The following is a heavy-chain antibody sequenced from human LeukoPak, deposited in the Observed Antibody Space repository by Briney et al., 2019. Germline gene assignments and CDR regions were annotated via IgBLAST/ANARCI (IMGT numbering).Heavy chain of an antibody. CDR2: IYPGDSDT. Sequence: GESLKISCKVSGYSLTNYWIGWVRQMPGKGLEWMGIIYPGDSDTRYSPSFQGQVTISADKSISTAYLQWSSLKASDTAMYYCARHLGYNYGNFDYWGQGTLVTVSS. V-gene: IGHV5-51*01. J-gene: IGHJ4*02. CDR3: ARHLGYNYGNFDY. D-gene: IGHD5-18*01. CDR1: GYSLTNYW.